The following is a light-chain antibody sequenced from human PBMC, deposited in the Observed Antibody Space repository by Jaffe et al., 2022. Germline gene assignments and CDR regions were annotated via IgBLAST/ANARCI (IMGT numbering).Light chain of an antibody. Sequence: QSALTQPASVSGSPGQSITISCTGTSSDVGGYDLVSWYQQHPGKGPKLIIYEVTKRPSGVSNRFSGSNSGNTASLTISGLQAEDEADYYCCSYASSYTFVFGGGTKVTVL. CDR1: SSDVGGYDL. CDR2: EVT. V-gene: IGLV2-23*02. J-gene: IGLJ2*01. CDR3: CSYASSYTFV.